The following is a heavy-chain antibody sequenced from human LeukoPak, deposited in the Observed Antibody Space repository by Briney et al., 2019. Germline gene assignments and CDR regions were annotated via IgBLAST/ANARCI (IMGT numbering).Heavy chain of an antibody. CDR1: GGSFSGYY. CDR3: ARGKQLWWYYFDY. CDR2: INHSGST. J-gene: IGHJ4*02. Sequence: PSETLSLTCAVYGGSFSGYYWSWIRQPPGKGLEWIGEINHSGSTNYNPSLKSRVTISVDTSKNQFFLKLSSVTAADTAVYYCARGKQLWWYYFDYWGQGTLVTVSS. V-gene: IGHV4-34*01. D-gene: IGHD5-18*01.